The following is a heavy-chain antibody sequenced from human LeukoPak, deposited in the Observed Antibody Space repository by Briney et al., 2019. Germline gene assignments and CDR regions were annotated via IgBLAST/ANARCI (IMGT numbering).Heavy chain of an antibody. CDR2: IYWDDAK. J-gene: IGHJ4*02. CDR3: EHSERGYSYLSLFDY. Sequence: EYGPSLANPTQTLTLTCTFSGFSLRTTGVGVGWIRQPPGKALEWHALIYWDDAKRYSPSLKSRLTITKDTSKNQVVLTMTNMDPVDTATYSGEHSERGYSYLSLFDYWGQGTLVTVSS. CDR1: GFSLRTTGVG. D-gene: IGHD5-18*01. V-gene: IGHV2-5*02.